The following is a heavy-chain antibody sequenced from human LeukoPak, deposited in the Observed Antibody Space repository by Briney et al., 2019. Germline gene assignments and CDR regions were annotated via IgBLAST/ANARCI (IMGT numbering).Heavy chain of an antibody. J-gene: IGHJ4*02. CDR3: VVKIAAAGFY. D-gene: IGHD6-13*01. CDR1: GGSISSGGYY. Sequence: PSETLSLTCSVSGGSISSGGYYWSWIRQHPGKGLEWIGYVPYSGSTFYNPSRKSRVTISLDTTKNQFSLRLTSVTAADTAVYYCVVKIAAAGFYWGQGTLVTVSS. CDR2: VPYSGST. V-gene: IGHV4-31*03.